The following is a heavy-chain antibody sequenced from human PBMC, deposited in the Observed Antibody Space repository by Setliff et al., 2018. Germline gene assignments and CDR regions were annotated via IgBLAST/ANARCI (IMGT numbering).Heavy chain of an antibody. CDR1: GFSLCTNTVG. J-gene: IGHJ5*02. V-gene: IGHV2-5*02. D-gene: IGHD3-22*01. CDR2: IFWDDDK. CDR3: AHFTVGYDISGYLFS. Sequence: SGPTLVNPTETLTLTCTFSGFSLCTNTVGVGWIRQPPGKALEWLAVIFWDDDKRYSPSLQHRLTINKDTSKNQVVLTMANVDPVDTATYYCAHFTVGYDISGYLFSWGQGTLVTVSS.